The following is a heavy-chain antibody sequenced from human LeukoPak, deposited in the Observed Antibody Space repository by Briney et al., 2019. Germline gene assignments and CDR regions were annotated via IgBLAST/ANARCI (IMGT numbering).Heavy chain of an antibody. D-gene: IGHD1-20*01. CDR2: INHSGSP. Sequence: SETLSLTCAVYGGSFSGYYWSWIRQPPGKGLEWIGEINHSGSPNYNPSLKSRVTISVDTSKNQFSLKLSSVTAADTAVYYCAITGITGYWGQGTLVTVSS. CDR1: GGSFSGYY. J-gene: IGHJ4*02. V-gene: IGHV4-34*01. CDR3: AITGITGY.